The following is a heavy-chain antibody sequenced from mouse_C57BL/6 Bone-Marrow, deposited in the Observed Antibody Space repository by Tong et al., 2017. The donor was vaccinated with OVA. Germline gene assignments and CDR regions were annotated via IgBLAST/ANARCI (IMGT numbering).Heavy chain of an antibody. J-gene: IGHJ1*01. CDR2: INSGSGGT. CDR1: GYAFTNYL. V-gene: IGHV1-54*01. D-gene: IGHD2-1*01. CDR3: AREGGNYWYFDV. Sequence: VQLQESGAELVRPGTSVKVSCKASGYAFTNYLIEWVKQRPGQGLEWIGVINSGSGGTNYNEKFKGKATLTADKSSSNAYMQLSSLTSDDSAVYFCAREGGNYWYFDVWGAGTTVTVSS.